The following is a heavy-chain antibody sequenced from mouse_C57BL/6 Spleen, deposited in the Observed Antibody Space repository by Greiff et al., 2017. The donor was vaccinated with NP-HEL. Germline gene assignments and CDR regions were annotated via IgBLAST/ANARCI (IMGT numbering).Heavy chain of an antibody. CDR3: TTIYYGNYAWFAY. V-gene: IGHV1-5*01. D-gene: IGHD2-1*01. Sequence: VQLQQSGTVLARPGASVKMSCKTSGYTFTSYWMHWVKQRPGQGLEWIGAIYPGNSDTSYNQKFKGKAKLTAVTSASTAYMELSSLTNEDSAVYYCTTIYYGNYAWFAYWGQGTLVTVSA. J-gene: IGHJ3*01. CDR2: IYPGNSDT. CDR1: GYTFTSYW.